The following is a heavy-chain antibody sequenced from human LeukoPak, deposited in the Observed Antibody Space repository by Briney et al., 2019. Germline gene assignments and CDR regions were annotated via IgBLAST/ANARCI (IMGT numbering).Heavy chain of an antibody. J-gene: IGHJ4*02. V-gene: IGHV4-61*02. CDR1: DGSISSGNYY. CDR3: ARLGSYRD. D-gene: IGHD1-26*01. CDR2: IYSSGST. Sequence: SSETLSLTCTVSDGSISSGNYYWTWIRQPAGKGLEWIGRIYSSGSTNYNPSFRSRVTISVDTSKNQFSLKLSSVTAADTAVYYCARLGSYRDWGQGTLVTVSS.